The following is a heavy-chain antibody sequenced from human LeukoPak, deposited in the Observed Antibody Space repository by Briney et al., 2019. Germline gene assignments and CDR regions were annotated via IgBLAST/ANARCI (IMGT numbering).Heavy chain of an antibody. CDR3: ASALRDRGYYYDSSGYYEFDY. Sequence: ASVKVSCKASGGTFSSYAISWVRQAPGQGLGWMGRIIPILGMANYAKKFQGRVTITADKSTSTAYTEQSSLRSEDTAVYYCASALRDRGYYYDSSGYYEFDYWGQGTLVIVSS. CDR2: IIPILGMA. V-gene: IGHV1-69*04. CDR1: GGTFSSYA. D-gene: IGHD3-22*01. J-gene: IGHJ4*02.